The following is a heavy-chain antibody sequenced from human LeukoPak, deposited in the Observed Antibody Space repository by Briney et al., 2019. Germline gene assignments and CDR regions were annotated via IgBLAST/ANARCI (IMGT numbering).Heavy chain of an antibody. V-gene: IGHV4-34*01. D-gene: IGHD3-22*01. CDR2: INHSGGT. CDR3: ARTVGGYYSMSDY. CDR1: GGSFSGYY. J-gene: IGHJ4*02. Sequence: PSETLSLTCAVYGGSFSGYYWSWIRQPPGKGLEWIGEINHSGGTNYNPSLKSRVTISVDTSKNQFSLKLSSVTAADTAVYYCARTVGGYYSMSDYWGQGTLVTVSS.